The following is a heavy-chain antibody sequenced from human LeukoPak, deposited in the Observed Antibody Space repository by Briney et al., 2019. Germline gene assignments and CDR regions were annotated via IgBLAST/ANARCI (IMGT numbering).Heavy chain of an antibody. CDR2: IRNDGSNE. CDR1: GFTFSSYG. Sequence: GGSLRLSCAAAGFTFSSYGMQWVRQAPGSGLEWVTFIRNDGSNEYYADSVKGRFTISRDNSKNTLYLQMNSLRTKDTAVYFCARAGSFGGDDYWGQETLVTVSS. CDR3: ARAGSFGGDDY. J-gene: IGHJ4*02. V-gene: IGHV3-30*02. D-gene: IGHD1-26*01.